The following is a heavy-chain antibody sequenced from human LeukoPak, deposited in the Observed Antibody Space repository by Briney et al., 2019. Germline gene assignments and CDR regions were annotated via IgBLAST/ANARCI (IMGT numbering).Heavy chain of an antibody. D-gene: IGHD3/OR15-3a*01. J-gene: IGHJ4*02. Sequence: GGSLRLSCVGSGFTFSGYNIDWVRQAPGKGLEWVSSISSSSRSIYYADSLKGRFTISRDNSKNTLYLQMNSLRAEDTAVYYCARYMILGFFFDYWGQGTLVTVSS. V-gene: IGHV3-21*04. CDR2: ISSSSRSI. CDR3: ARYMILGFFFDY. CDR1: GFTFSGYN.